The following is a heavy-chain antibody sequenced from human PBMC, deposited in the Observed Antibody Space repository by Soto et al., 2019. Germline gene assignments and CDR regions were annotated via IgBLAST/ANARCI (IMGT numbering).Heavy chain of an antibody. Sequence: HPGGSLRLSCAASGFTFSSYDMHWVRQATGKGLEWVSAIGTAGDTYYPGSVKGRFTISRENAKNSLYLQMNSLRAGDTAVYYCARGYYDFWSGYYSPYFDYWGQGTLVTVSS. CDR3: ARGYYDFWSGYYSPYFDY. V-gene: IGHV3-13*01. D-gene: IGHD3-3*01. J-gene: IGHJ4*02. CDR2: IGTAGDT. CDR1: GFTFSSYD.